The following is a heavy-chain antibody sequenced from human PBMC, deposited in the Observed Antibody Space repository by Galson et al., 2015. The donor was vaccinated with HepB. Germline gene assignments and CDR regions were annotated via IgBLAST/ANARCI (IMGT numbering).Heavy chain of an antibody. Sequence: SLRLSCAASGFIFGDYAMSWFRQAPGKGLEWVGFIRSKAYGATTEYAASVKGRCAISRDDSKSIAYLQMNSLKTEDTAVYYCTRGYDYWSGYPINDYWGQGTLVTVSS. CDR3: TRGYDYWSGYPINDY. CDR2: IRSKAYGATT. CDR1: GFIFGDYA. V-gene: IGHV3-49*03. D-gene: IGHD3-3*01. J-gene: IGHJ4*02.